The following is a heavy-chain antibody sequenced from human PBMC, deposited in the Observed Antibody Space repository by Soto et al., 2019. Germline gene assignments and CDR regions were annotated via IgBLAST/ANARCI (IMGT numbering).Heavy chain of an antibody. Sequence: QVQLVQSGAEVKKPGSSVKVSCKASGGTFSSYSINWVRQAPGQGLEWMGEIIPIFGTANYAQKFQGRVTITADESTSTAYMELSRLRSEDKAVYYCARDGGRHSGGIDYWGQGTLVNVSS. V-gene: IGHV1-69*01. D-gene: IGHD1-26*01. CDR1: GGTFSSYS. CDR2: IIPIFGTA. J-gene: IGHJ4*02. CDR3: ARDGGRHSGGIDY.